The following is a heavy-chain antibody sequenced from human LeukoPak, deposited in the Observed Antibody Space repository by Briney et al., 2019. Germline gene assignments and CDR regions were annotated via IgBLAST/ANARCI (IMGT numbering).Heavy chain of an antibody. J-gene: IGHJ4*02. CDR2: ISGSGGST. CDR3: AKGGYSYGKDY. CDR1: GFTFSSYA. D-gene: IGHD5-18*01. Sequence: KSGGSLRLSCAASGFTFSSYAMSWVRQAPGKGLQWVSAISGSGGSTYYADSVKGRFTISRDNSKNTLYLQMNSLRAEDTAVYYCAKGGYSYGKDYWGQRTLVTVSS. V-gene: IGHV3-23*01.